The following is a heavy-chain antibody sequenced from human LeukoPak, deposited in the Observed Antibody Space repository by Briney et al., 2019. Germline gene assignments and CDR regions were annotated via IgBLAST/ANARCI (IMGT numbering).Heavy chain of an antibody. D-gene: IGHD3-9*01. V-gene: IGHV3-30*02. Sequence: PGGSLRLSCAASGFTFSSYGMHWVRQAPGKGPEWVAFIRYDGSNKYYADSVKGRFTISRDNSKNTLYLQMNSLRAEDTAVYYCAKDSTHPYYDILTGYPDYWGQGTLVTVSS. J-gene: IGHJ4*02. CDR2: IRYDGSNK. CDR3: AKDSTHPYYDILTGYPDY. CDR1: GFTFSSYG.